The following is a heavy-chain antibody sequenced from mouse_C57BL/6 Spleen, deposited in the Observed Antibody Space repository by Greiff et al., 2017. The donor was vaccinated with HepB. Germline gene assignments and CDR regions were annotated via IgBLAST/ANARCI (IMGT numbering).Heavy chain of an antibody. Sequence: EVHLVESGGGLVKPGGSLKLSCAASGFTFSDYGMHWVRQAPEKGLEWVAYISSGSSTIYYADTVKGRFTISRDNAKNTLFLQMTSLRSEDTAMYYCAREGTSTVVATPFAYWGQVTLVTVSA. CDR2: ISSGSSTI. CDR3: AREGTSTVVATPFAY. V-gene: IGHV5-17*01. J-gene: IGHJ3*01. D-gene: IGHD1-1*01. CDR1: GFTFSDYG.